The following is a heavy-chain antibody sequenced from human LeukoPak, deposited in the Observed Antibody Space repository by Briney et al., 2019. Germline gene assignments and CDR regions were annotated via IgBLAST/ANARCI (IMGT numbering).Heavy chain of an antibody. V-gene: IGHV4-30-2*01. J-gene: IGHJ4*02. CDR2: IYHSGST. D-gene: IGHD2-2*01. CDR1: GGSIDVVNYY. CDR3: ARLYPNGDH. Sequence: PSQTLSLTCAVSGGSIDVVNYYWSWFRQPPGKGLEWIGYIYHSGSTYYNLSLKNRITISIDTSKNQFSLKLSSVTAADTAVYYCARLYPNGDHWGQGTLVTVSS.